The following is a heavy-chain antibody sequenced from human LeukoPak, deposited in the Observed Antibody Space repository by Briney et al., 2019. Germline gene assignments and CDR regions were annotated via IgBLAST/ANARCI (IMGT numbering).Heavy chain of an antibody. J-gene: IGHJ4*02. CDR1: GYSFTDYW. CDR2: IYPDDSDF. V-gene: IGHV5-51*01. Sequence: GESLKISCQGSGYSFTDYWIGWVRQMPGKGLEWMGIIYPDDSDFRYSPSFQGQVTVSIDKSISTAYLQWSSLEASDTAMYYCARRRDGYNYFDYWGQGTLVTVSS. D-gene: IGHD5-24*01. CDR3: ARRRDGYNYFDY.